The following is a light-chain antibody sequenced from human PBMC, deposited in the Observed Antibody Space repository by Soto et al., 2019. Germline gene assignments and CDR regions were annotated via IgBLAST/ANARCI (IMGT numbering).Light chain of an antibody. Sequence: QSALTQPASVSGSPGQSITISCTGTSSDVGMFNLVAWYQQHPGKVPKLILYDVTKRPSGVSTRFSGSQSGNTASLTISGLQAEDEADYYCCAYGGPSLPRIFGGGTKLTVL. CDR2: DVT. CDR1: SSDVGMFNL. CDR3: CAYGGPSLPRI. J-gene: IGLJ2*01. V-gene: IGLV2-23*02.